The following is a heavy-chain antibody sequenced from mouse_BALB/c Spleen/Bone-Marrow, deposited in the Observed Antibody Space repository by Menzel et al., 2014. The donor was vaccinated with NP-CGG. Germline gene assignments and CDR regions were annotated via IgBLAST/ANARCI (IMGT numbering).Heavy chain of an antibody. Sequence: QVQLQQSGSVLVRPGASVKLSCKASGCTFTNSWIHWAKQRPGHGPEWIGEIHPNSGNSNYNEIFKGKARLTVDSSSSTAYVDLSSLTSEDSAVYYCSRHHRFAYYFDYWGQGTTLTVSS. CDR3: SRHHRFAYYFDY. D-gene: IGHD3-1*01. V-gene: IGHV1S130*01. CDR1: GCTFTNSW. J-gene: IGHJ2*01. CDR2: IHPNSGNS.